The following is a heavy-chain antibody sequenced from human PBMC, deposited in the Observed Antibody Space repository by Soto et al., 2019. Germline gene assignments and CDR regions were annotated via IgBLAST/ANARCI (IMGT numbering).Heavy chain of an antibody. CDR1: GYTFTSYD. J-gene: IGHJ6*02. Sequence: ASVKVSCKASGYTFTSYDINWVRQATGQGLEWMGWMNPNSGNTGYAQKFQGRVTMTRNTSISTAYMELSSLRSEDTAVYYCAREYCSSTSCYGYYYYYGMDVWGQGTTVTVSS. D-gene: IGHD2-2*01. CDR3: AREYCSSTSCYGYYYYYGMDV. V-gene: IGHV1-8*01. CDR2: MNPNSGNT.